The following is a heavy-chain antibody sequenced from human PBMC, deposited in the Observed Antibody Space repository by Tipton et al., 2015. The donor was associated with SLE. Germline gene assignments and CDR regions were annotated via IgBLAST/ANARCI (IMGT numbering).Heavy chain of an antibody. Sequence: TLSLTCTVSGGSISGYYWSWIRQSPGKGLEWIGYVFYSGSTNYNPSLKSRVAMSVDTSKNQFSLRLSSVTAADTAVYHCARGPSSLIFDYWGQGTLVAVSS. J-gene: IGHJ4*02. V-gene: IGHV4-59*01. CDR2: VFYSGST. CDR1: GGSISGYY. CDR3: ARGPSSLIFDY.